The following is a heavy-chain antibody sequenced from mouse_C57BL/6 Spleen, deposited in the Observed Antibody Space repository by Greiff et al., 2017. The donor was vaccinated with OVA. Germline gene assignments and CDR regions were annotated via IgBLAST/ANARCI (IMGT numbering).Heavy chain of an antibody. Sequence: VQLQQPGAELVRPGASVTLSCKASGYTFTDYEMHWVKQTPVHGLEWIGAIDPETGGTAYNQKFKGKAILTVDKSSSTAYMQLSSLTSEDSAVYYCARWGTMVTPWGQGTLVTVSA. J-gene: IGHJ3*02. D-gene: IGHD2-2*01. CDR2: IDPETGGT. V-gene: IGHV1-15*01. CDR3: ARWGTMVTP. CDR1: GYTFTDYE.